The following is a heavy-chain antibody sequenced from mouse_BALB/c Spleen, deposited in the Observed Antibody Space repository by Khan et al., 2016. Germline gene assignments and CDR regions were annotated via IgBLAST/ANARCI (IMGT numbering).Heavy chain of an antibody. D-gene: IGHD2-1*01. J-gene: IGHJ3*01. CDR3: ARNYGNYVWLAY. Sequence: QIQLVQSGPELKKPGETVKISCKASGYTFTDYSMHWVKQAPGKGLKWMGWINTETGEPTYADDFKGRFAFSLETSASTAYLQINNLKNEDTATYFCARNYGNYVWLAYWRQGTLVTVSA. V-gene: IGHV9-2-1*01. CDR1: GYTFTDYS. CDR2: INTETGEP.